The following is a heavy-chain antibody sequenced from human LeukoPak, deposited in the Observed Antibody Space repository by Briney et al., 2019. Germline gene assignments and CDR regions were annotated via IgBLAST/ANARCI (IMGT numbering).Heavy chain of an antibody. CDR2: IYTSENT. CDR1: VGSINGYY. J-gene: IGHJ5*02. Sequence: SETLSLTCTVSVGSINGYYWSWIRQPPGKGLEWIGYIYTSENTNYSPSLKSRVTISIDTSKNQLSLKLSSVTAADTAVYYCARHRLIAAAGTGNWFDAWGQGTLVTVSS. V-gene: IGHV4-4*09. D-gene: IGHD6-13*01. CDR3: ARHRLIAAAGTGNWFDA.